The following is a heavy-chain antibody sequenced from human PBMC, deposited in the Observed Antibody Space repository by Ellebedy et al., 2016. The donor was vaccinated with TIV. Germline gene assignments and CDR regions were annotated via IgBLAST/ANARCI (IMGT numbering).Heavy chain of an antibody. J-gene: IGHJ5*02. CDR3: ARSLPEPRGERYYYGSGHRLGVWFDP. D-gene: IGHD3-10*01. Sequence: GSLRLSCTVSGGSISSSSYYWGWIRQPPGKGLEWIGSIYYSGSTNYNPSLKSRVTISVDTSKNQFSLKLSSVTAADTAVYYCARSLPEPRGERYYYGSGHRLGVWFDPWGQGTLVTVSS. CDR2: IYYSGST. CDR1: GGSISSSSYY. V-gene: IGHV4-39*07.